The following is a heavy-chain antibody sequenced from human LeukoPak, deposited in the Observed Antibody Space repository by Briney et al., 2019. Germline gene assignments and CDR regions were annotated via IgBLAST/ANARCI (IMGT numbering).Heavy chain of an antibody. CDR3: ATGPYGPRGSVWFDP. D-gene: IGHD4-17*01. CDR2: FDPEDGET. Sequence: ASVKVSCKVSGYTLTELSMHWVRQAPGKGLEWMGGFDPEDGETIYAQKFQGRVTMTEDTSTDTAYMELSSLRSEDTAVYYCATGPYGPRGSVWFDPWGQGTVVTVSS. V-gene: IGHV1-24*01. J-gene: IGHJ5*02. CDR1: GYTLTELS.